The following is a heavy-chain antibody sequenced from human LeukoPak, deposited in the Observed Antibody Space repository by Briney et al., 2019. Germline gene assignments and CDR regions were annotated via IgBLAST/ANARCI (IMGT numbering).Heavy chain of an antibody. CDR3: ARGASGSYYRDWFDP. V-gene: IGHV1-2*02. CDR2: INPNSGGT. D-gene: IGHD1-26*01. J-gene: IGHJ5*02. Sequence: ASVKVSCKASGYTYTGYYMHWVRQAPGQGLEWMGWINPNSGGTNYAQKFQGRVTMTRDTSISTAYMEVSRLTSDDTAVYYCARGASGSYYRDWFDPWGQGTLVTVSS. CDR1: GYTYTGYY.